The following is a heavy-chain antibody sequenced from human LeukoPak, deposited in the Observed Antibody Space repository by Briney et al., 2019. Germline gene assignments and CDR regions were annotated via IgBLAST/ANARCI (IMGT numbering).Heavy chain of an antibody. D-gene: IGHD1-1*01. J-gene: IGHJ4*02. Sequence: RSGGSLRLSCAASGFTFDDYAMHWVRQAPGKGLEWVSGISWNSGSIGYADSVKGRFTMSRDNAKNSLYLQMNSLRVEDTAVYYCVGTDSWGQGTLVTVSS. CDR2: ISWNSGSI. CDR3: VGTDS. CDR1: GFTFDDYA. V-gene: IGHV3-9*01.